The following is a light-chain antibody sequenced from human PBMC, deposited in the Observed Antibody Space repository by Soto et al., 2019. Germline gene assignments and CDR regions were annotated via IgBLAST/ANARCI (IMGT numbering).Light chain of an antibody. J-gene: IGKJ5*01. Sequence: EIVLTQSPATLSLSTGERATLSCRASQSISNYLAWYQHKPCQAPRLLIYDASNRATATPPRFSGSGSGTDFTLTISSLEPEDFAVYYCQQRSAGVTFGQGTRLEI. CDR3: QQRSAGVT. CDR1: QSISNY. V-gene: IGKV3-11*01. CDR2: DAS.